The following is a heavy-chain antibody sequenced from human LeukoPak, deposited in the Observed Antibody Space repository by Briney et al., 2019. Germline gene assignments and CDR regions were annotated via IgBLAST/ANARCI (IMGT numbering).Heavy chain of an antibody. Sequence: GGSLRLSCTASGFTLSSYGMNWVRQAPGKGLEWVSHITSTGNTIYYADSVEGRFTISRDSAKNSLYLQMNSLRAEDTAVYYCTRDRVGWFDPWGQGTLVTVAS. CDR2: ITSTGNTI. J-gene: IGHJ5*02. V-gene: IGHV3-48*04. CDR3: TRDRVGWFDP. CDR1: GFTLSSYG. D-gene: IGHD2-2*01.